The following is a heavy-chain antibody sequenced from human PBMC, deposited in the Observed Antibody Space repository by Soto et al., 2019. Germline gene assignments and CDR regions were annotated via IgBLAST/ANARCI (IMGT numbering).Heavy chain of an antibody. J-gene: IGHJ4*02. Sequence: ASVKVSCKASGYTFTGHYIHWVRQAPEQGPEWMGEIGPESGATRYAQRFQGRVTMTRDMSITTVYMELNNLSPDDTAVYYCGRGRSGQIVVFYWGQGTPVTVTS. D-gene: IGHD1-26*01. CDR1: GYTFTGHY. V-gene: IGHV1-2*02. CDR2: IGPESGAT. CDR3: GRGRSGQIVVFY.